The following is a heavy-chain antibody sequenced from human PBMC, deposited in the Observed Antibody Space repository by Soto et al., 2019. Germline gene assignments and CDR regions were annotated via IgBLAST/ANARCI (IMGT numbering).Heavy chain of an antibody. CDR2: ISYDGSNK. CDR1: GFTFSSYG. V-gene: IGHV3-30*18. J-gene: IGHJ6*02. Sequence: QVQLVESGGGVVQPGRSLRLSCAASGFTFSSYGMHWVRQAPGKGLEWVAVISYDGSNKYYADSVKGRFTISRDNSKNTLYLQMNSLRAEVTAVYYCAKAGSSSWYAYYYYYGMDVWGQGTTVTVSS. CDR3: AKAGSSSWYAYYYYYGMDV. D-gene: IGHD6-13*01.